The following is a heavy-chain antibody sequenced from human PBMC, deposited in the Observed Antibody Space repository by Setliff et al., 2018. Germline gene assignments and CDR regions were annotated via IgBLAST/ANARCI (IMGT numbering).Heavy chain of an antibody. D-gene: IGHD3-10*01. Sequence: GSLRLSCTASGFSFSNCWVSWVRQAPGKGLEWLASINPHASEKYYVDSVKGRFTISRDNAKNSLSLQMNSLRIEDTTVYYCFGAGTCSYWGQGTPVTVSS. CDR3: FGAGTCSY. V-gene: IGHV3-7*01. CDR1: GFSFSNCW. J-gene: IGHJ4*02. CDR2: INPHASEK.